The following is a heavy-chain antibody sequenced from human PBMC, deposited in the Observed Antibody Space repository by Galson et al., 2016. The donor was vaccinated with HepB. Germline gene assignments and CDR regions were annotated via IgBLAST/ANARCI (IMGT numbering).Heavy chain of an antibody. CDR2: IYYSGST. CDR1: GGSISSSAYF. D-gene: IGHD6-13*01. J-gene: IGHJ5*02. CDR3: ARASSTWCWFDP. Sequence: TLSLTCSVSGGSISSSAYFWSWIRQHPGKGLEWIGYIYYSGSTYSNPSLKSRLTISVDTSKNQFSLRLSSVTAADTSVYYCARASSTWCWFDPWGQGTLVTVSS. V-gene: IGHV4-31*03.